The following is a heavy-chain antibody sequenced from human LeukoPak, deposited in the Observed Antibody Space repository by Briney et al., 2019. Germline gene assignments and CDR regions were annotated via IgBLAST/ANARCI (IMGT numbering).Heavy chain of an antibody. Sequence: RGSLRLSCSASGFTFSDYPMHWVRQAPGKGLESVSTISSNGGNTHYADSVKGRFTISRDNSKNTLYLQMSSLRAEDTALYYCVKDLDDYPPSDAFDLWGQGTIVTVSP. V-gene: IGHV3-64D*06. CDR3: VKDLDDYPPSDAFDL. D-gene: IGHD5-24*01. CDR1: GFTFSDYP. J-gene: IGHJ3*01. CDR2: ISSNGGNT.